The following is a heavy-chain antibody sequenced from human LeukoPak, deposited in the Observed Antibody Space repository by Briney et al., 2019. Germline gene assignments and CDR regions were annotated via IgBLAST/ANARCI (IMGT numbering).Heavy chain of an antibody. Sequence: PGGSLRLSCAASGFTFSSYAMSWVRQAPGKGLEWVSAISGSGGSTYYADSVKGRFTISRDNSKNTLYLQMNSLRAEDTAVYYCAKAYDYGDSNYIFIFDYWGQGTLVTVSS. CDR3: AKAYDYGDSNYIFIFDY. J-gene: IGHJ4*02. D-gene: IGHD4-17*01. CDR1: GFTFSSYA. V-gene: IGHV3-23*01. CDR2: ISGSGGST.